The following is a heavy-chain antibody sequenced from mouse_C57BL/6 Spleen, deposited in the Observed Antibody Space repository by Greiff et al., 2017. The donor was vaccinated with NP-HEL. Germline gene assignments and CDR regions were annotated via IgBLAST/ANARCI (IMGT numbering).Heavy chain of an antibody. V-gene: IGHV5-4*01. CDR2: ISDGGSYT. Sequence: DVQLVESGGGLVKPGGSLKLSCAASGFTFSSYAMSWVRQTPEKRLEWVATISDGGSYTYYPDNVKGRFTISRDNAKNNLYLQMSHLKSEDTAMYYCARGTTVVATDYFDYWGQGTTLTVSS. J-gene: IGHJ2*01. D-gene: IGHD1-1*01. CDR1: GFTFSSYA. CDR3: ARGTTVVATDYFDY.